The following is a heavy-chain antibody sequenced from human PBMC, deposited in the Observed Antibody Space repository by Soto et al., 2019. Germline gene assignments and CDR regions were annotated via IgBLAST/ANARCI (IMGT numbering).Heavy chain of an antibody. Sequence: PGGSLRLSCGASGFSFSSYAMSWVRQAPGKGLEWVSAISGSGGSTYYADSVKGRFTISRDNSKNTLYLQMNSLRAEDTAVYYCAKDPQYQQLPSYWSDNWFDPWGQGTLVTVSS. V-gene: IGHV3-23*01. D-gene: IGHD2-2*01. CDR2: ISGSGGST. J-gene: IGHJ5*02. CDR1: GFSFSSYA. CDR3: AKDPQYQQLPSYWSDNWFDP.